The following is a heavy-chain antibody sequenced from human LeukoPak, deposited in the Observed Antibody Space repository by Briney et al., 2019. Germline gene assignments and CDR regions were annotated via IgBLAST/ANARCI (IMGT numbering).Heavy chain of an antibody. V-gene: IGHV3-23*01. D-gene: IGHD1-26*01. CDR3: AKDGARHLKIVGATHFDY. J-gene: IGHJ4*02. Sequence: QSGGSLRLSCAASGFTFSSYAMSWVRQAPGKGLEWVSAISGSGGSTYYADSVKGRFTIPRDNSKNTLYLQMNSLRAGDTAVYYCAKDGARHLKIVGATHFDYWGQGTLVTVSS. CDR2: ISGSGGST. CDR1: GFTFSSYA.